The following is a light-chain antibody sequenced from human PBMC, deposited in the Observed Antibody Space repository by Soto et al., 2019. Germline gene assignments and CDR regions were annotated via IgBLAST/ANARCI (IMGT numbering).Light chain of an antibody. CDR2: TGS. J-gene: IGKJ5*01. CDR1: QGIKNW. CDR3: QQAASFPIT. V-gene: IGKV1-12*01. Sequence: DIQMTHSPSYVSASVGDRVTITCRASQGIKNWLAWYQQKPGKAPNLLIYTGSSLQSGVPSRFSGRGSGTDFTLTINSLQPEDFATYYCQQAASFPITFGQGTRLEIK.